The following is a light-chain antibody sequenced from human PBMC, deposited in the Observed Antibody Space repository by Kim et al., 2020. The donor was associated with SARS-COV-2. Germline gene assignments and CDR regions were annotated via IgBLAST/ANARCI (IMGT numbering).Light chain of an antibody. CDR1: SSNIGANFV. V-gene: IGLV1-40*01. CDR2: GNT. J-gene: IGLJ3*02. Sequence: VTISCPGTSSNIGANFVLHGFQQVPGTAPKALIYGNTNRPSGVPDRFSGSKSGTSASLAITGLQAEDEADYYCQSYDTSLSGWVFGGGTQLTVL. CDR3: QSYDTSLSGWV.